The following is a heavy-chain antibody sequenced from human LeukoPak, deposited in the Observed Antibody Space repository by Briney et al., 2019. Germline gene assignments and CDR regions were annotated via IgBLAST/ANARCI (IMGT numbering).Heavy chain of an antibody. Sequence: SETLSLTCTVSGGSISSYYWSWIRQPPGKGLEWIGEINHSGSTNYNPSLKSRVTISVDTSKNQFSLKLSSVTAADTAVYYCARIGEQWLSYFDYWGQGTLVTVSS. V-gene: IGHV4-34*01. J-gene: IGHJ4*02. CDR3: ARIGEQWLSYFDY. CDR2: INHSGST. CDR1: GGSISSYY. D-gene: IGHD6-19*01.